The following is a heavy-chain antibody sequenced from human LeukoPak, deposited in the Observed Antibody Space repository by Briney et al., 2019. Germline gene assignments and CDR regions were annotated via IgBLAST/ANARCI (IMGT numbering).Heavy chain of an antibody. D-gene: IGHD6-13*01. CDR1: GGSFSGYY. CDR2: INHSGST. CDR3: ARGFMVTPGIAAAANWFDP. J-gene: IGHJ5*02. V-gene: IGHV4-34*01. Sequence: SETLSLTCAVYGGSFSGYYWSWIRQPPGKGLEWIGEINHSGSTNYNPSLKSRVTISVDTSKNQFSLKLSSVTAAATAVYYCARGFMVTPGIAAAANWFDPWGQGTLVTVSS.